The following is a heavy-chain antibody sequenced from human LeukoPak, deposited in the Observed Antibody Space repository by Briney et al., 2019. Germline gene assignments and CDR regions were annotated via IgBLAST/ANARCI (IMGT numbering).Heavy chain of an antibody. D-gene: IGHD5-12*01. Sequence: SLKVSSKASGGTFSSYAISWVRQAPGQGLEWMGGIIPIFGTANYAQKFQGRVTITADKSTSTAYMELSSLGSEDTAVYYCASEEWNLQYSGYDWTYYFDYWGQGTLVTVSS. CDR2: IIPIFGTA. CDR1: GGTFSSYA. J-gene: IGHJ4*02. V-gene: IGHV1-69*06. CDR3: ASEEWNLQYSGYDWTYYFDY.